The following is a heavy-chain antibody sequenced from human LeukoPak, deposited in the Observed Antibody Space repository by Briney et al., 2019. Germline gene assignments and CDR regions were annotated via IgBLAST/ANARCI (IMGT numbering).Heavy chain of an antibody. V-gene: IGHV1-69*05. J-gene: IGHJ4*02. Sequence: ASVKVSCKASGGTFSSYAISWVRQAPGQGLEWMGGIIPIFGPANYAQKFQGRVTITTDESTSTAYMELSSLRSEDTAVYYCARDLWHSSGWYVGGVDYWGQGTLVTVSS. CDR2: IIPIFGPA. D-gene: IGHD6-19*01. CDR3: ARDLWHSSGWYVGGVDY. CDR1: GGTFSSYA.